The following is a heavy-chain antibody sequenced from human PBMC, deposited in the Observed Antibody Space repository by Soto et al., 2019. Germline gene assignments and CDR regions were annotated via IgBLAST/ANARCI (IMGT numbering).Heavy chain of an antibody. J-gene: IGHJ4*02. CDR1: GGSISSYY. Sequence: SETLSLTCTVSGGSISSYYWSWIRQPPGKGLEWIGYIYYSGSTNYNPSLKSRVTISVDTSKNQFSLKLSSVTAADTAVYYCARVAYYYDSSGYYPYYFDYWGQGTLVTVS. V-gene: IGHV4-59*01. D-gene: IGHD3-22*01. CDR3: ARVAYYYDSSGYYPYYFDY. CDR2: IYYSGST.